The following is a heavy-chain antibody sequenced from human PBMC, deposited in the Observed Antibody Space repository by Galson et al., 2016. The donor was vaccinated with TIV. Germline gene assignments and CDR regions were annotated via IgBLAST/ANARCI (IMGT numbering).Heavy chain of an antibody. CDR1: GFTYINYA. Sequence: SLRLSCAVSGFTYINYAMTWVRQAPGKGLGWVSAISASGTKTYYADSVRGRFTISRDNSKNTVSMQLNSLRAEDTAVYFCARVSGENYFDFWGQGILVTVSS. J-gene: IGHJ4*02. CDR2: ISASGTKT. V-gene: IGHV3-23*01. D-gene: IGHD3-3*01. CDR3: ARVSGENYFDF.